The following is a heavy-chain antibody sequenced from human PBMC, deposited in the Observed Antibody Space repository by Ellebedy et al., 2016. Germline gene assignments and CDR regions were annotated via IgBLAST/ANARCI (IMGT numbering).Heavy chain of an antibody. Sequence: SETLSLTCTVSGDSISSSSYYWGWIRQPPGKGLEWIGSIYYRGRTYYNPSLKSRVTISLDTSKSQFSLKLSSVTAADTAVYFCARDRIAAAGPWFDPWGQGTLVSVSS. CDR1: GDSISSSSYY. J-gene: IGHJ5*02. D-gene: IGHD6-13*01. CDR2: IYYRGRT. CDR3: ARDRIAAAGPWFDP. V-gene: IGHV4-39*07.